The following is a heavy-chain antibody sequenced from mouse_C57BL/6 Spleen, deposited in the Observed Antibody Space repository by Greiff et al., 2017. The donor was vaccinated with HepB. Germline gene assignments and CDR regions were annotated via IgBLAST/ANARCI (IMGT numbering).Heavy chain of an antibody. D-gene: IGHD1-1*01. Sequence: EVKLVESGGGLVKPGGSLKLSCAASGFTFSSYAMSWVRQTPEKRLEWVATISDGGSYTYYPDNVKGRFTISRDNAKNNLYLQMSHLKSEDTAMYYCARDCYGSSFDYWGQGTTLTVSS. CDR1: GFTFSSYA. CDR3: ARDCYGSSFDY. V-gene: IGHV5-4*01. CDR2: ISDGGSYT. J-gene: IGHJ2*01.